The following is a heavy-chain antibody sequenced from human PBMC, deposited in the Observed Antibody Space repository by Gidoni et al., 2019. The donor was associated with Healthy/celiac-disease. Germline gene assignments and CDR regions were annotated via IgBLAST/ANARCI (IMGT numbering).Heavy chain of an antibody. CDR3: AREGGGTTSFDY. Sequence: GRSLRLSCAASGFTFSSYGMHWVRQAPGKGLEWVAVIWYDGSNKYYADSVKGRFTISRDNSKNTLYLQMNSLRAEDTAVYYCAREGGGTTSFDYWGQGTLVTVSS. J-gene: IGHJ4*02. CDR2: IWYDGSNK. CDR1: GFTFSSYG. V-gene: IGHV3-33*01. D-gene: IGHD1-7*01.